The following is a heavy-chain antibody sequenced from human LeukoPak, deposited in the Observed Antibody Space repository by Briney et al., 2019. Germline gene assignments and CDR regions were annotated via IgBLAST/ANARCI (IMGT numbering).Heavy chain of an antibody. Sequence: PGGSLRLSCAVSGITLSNYGMSWVRQAPGRGLEGVAGISDSGGRTNYADSVKGRFTISRDNPTNTLYLQMNSLRVEDTAVYFCAKRGVVIRVILVGFHKETNYFDSWGQGALVTVSS. J-gene: IGHJ4*02. CDR3: AKRGVVIRVILVGFHKETNYFDS. D-gene: IGHD3-22*01. V-gene: IGHV3-23*01. CDR2: ISDSGGRT. CDR1: GITLSNYG.